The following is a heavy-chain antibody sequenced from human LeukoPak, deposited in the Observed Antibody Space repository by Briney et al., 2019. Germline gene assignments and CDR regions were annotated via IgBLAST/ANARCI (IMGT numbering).Heavy chain of an antibody. D-gene: IGHD3-9*01. Sequence: GRSLRLSCEVSGFTFTHYGMHWVRQAPGKALEWVSFISYNGNEKYGDSVKGGFTISRDNFKSTLYLQMNGLRVDDTAMYYCARDPLDISRWANAFDIWGQGTMVTVSS. J-gene: IGHJ3*02. CDR1: GFTFTHYG. V-gene: IGHV3-30*03. CDR2: ISYNGNE. CDR3: ARDPLDISRWANAFDI.